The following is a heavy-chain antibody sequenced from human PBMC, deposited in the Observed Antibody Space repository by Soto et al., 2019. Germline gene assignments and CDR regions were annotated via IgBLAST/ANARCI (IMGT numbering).Heavy chain of an antibody. V-gene: IGHV3-23*01. CDR3: ARRSSGWYFDY. Sequence: EVQLLESGGGLVQPGGSLRLSCAASGFTFSSYAMSWFRQAPGKGLEWVSAIIGSGGSTYYADAVKGRFTISRDNSKHTLYLQMNSLRAEDTAVYYCARRSSGWYFDYWGQGTLVTVSS. J-gene: IGHJ4*02. CDR2: IIGSGGST. CDR1: GFTFSSYA. D-gene: IGHD6-19*01.